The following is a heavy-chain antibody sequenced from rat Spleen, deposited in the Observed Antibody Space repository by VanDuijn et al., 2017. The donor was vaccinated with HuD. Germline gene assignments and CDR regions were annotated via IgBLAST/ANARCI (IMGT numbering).Heavy chain of an antibody. J-gene: IGHJ4*01. V-gene: IGHV2-30*01. Sequence: QVQLKESGPGLVQPSQTLSLTCTVSGFSLTSYNVHWVRQPTGKGLEWMGMIWTGGSTDYNSALKSRLSITRDTSKSQVFLKMNRLQTEDIATYYCVRAELRRPYFMDAWGQGTSVTVSS. D-gene: IGHD1-11*01. CDR3: VRAELRRPYFMDA. CDR2: IWTGGST. CDR1: GFSLTSYN.